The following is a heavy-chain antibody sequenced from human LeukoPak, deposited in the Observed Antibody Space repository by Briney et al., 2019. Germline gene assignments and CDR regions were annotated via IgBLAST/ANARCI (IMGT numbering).Heavy chain of an antibody. Sequence: GGSLRLSCAASGFTFSSYAMSWVRQAPGKGLEWVSAISGSGGSTYYADSVKGRFTLSRDNSKNTLYLQMNSLRAEDTAVYYCAKSTSGSYLFDYWGQGTLVTVSS. V-gene: IGHV3-23*01. J-gene: IGHJ4*02. CDR2: ISGSGGST. D-gene: IGHD1-26*01. CDR3: AKSTSGSYLFDY. CDR1: GFTFSSYA.